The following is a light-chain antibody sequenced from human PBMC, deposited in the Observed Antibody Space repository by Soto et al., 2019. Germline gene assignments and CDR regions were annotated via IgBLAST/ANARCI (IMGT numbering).Light chain of an antibody. V-gene: IGLV2-14*01. Sequence: QPVLTQPASVSGSPGQSITISCTGTCSDVGGYNYVSWYQQHPGKAPKLMIYEVSNRPSGVSNRFSGSKSGNTASLTISGLQAEDEADYYCSSYTSSSIDYVFGTGTKLTVL. CDR3: SSYTSSSIDYV. CDR2: EVS. J-gene: IGLJ1*01. CDR1: CSDVGGYNY.